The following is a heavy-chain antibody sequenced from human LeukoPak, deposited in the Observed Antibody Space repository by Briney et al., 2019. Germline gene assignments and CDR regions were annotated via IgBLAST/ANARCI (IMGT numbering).Heavy chain of an antibody. CDR3: AKDITIFGVAAVPDAFDI. Sequence: PGRSLRLSCAAPGFTFDDYAMHWVRHAPGKGLEWVSGISWNSGSIGYADSVKGRFTISRDNAKNSLYLQMNSLRAEDMALYYCAKDITIFGVAAVPDAFDIWGQGTMVTVSS. CDR1: GFTFDDYA. D-gene: IGHD3-3*01. CDR2: ISWNSGSI. V-gene: IGHV3-9*03. J-gene: IGHJ3*02.